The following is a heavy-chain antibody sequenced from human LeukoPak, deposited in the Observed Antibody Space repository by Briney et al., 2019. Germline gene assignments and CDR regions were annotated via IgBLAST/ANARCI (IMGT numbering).Heavy chain of an antibody. CDR1: GFTFSSYG. V-gene: IGHV3-30*18. CDR3: AKEQNMITFGGVIVGSFAFDI. D-gene: IGHD3-16*02. J-gene: IGHJ3*02. CDR2: ISYDGSNK. Sequence: GRSLRLSCAASGFTFSSYGMHWVRQAPGKGLEWVAVISYDGSNKYYADSVKGRFTISRDNSKNTLYLQMNSLRAEDTAVYYCAKEQNMITFGGVIVGSFAFDIWGQGTMVTVSS.